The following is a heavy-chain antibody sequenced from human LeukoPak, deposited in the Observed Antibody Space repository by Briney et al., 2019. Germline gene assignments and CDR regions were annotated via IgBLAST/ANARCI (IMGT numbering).Heavy chain of an antibody. CDR3: ASRTADCGGDCYFDY. J-gene: IGHJ4*02. D-gene: IGHD2-21*02. Sequence: KASETLSLTCAVYGGSFSGYYWSWIRQPPGKGLEWIGEINHSGSTNYNPSLKSRVTISVDTSKNQFSLKLSSVTAADTAVYYCASRTADCGGDCYFDYWGQGTLVTVSS. V-gene: IGHV4-34*01. CDR2: INHSGST. CDR1: GGSFSGYY.